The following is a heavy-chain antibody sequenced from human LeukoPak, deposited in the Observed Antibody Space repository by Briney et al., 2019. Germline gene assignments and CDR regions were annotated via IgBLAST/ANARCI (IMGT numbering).Heavy chain of an antibody. CDR2: FYSGGSA. J-gene: IGHJ3*02. CDR3: ARIRERAFDI. CDR1: GFIVSNNY. D-gene: IGHD1-1*01. V-gene: IGHV3-53*01. Sequence: GGSLRLSCAASGFIVSNNYMSWVRQAPGKGLEWVSVFYSGGSAYYADSVKGRFTISRDNSKNTLYLQMNSLRAEDTAVYYCARIRERAFDIWGQGTMVTVSS.